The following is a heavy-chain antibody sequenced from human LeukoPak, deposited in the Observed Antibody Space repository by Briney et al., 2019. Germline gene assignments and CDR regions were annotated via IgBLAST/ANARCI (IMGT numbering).Heavy chain of an antibody. J-gene: IGHJ4*02. CDR2: INPNSGGT. CDR1: GYTLTGYY. CDR3: ARRVGYDSSGYEFDY. D-gene: IGHD3-22*01. V-gene: IGHV1-2*02. Sequence: ASVQVSRKASGYTLTGYYMHWVRQAPGQGLEWMGWINPNSGGTNYAQKFQGRVTMTRDTSISTAYMELSRLRYDDTAVYYCARRVGYDSSGYEFDYWGQGTLVTVSS.